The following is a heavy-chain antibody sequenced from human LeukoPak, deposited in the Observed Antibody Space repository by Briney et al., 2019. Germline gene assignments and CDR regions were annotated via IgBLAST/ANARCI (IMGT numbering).Heavy chain of an antibody. D-gene: IGHD1-26*01. CDR3: ARAGGYRFDY. J-gene: IGHJ4*02. Sequence: GGSLRLSCAGSGFTFSSYWIHWVRQGPGKGLVWVSRINTDGSTTTYGDSVKGRFTISRDNAKNTVFLQMNSLRAEDTAVYYCARAGGYRFDYWGQGTLVTVSS. CDR2: INTDGSTT. CDR1: GFTFSSYW. V-gene: IGHV3-74*01.